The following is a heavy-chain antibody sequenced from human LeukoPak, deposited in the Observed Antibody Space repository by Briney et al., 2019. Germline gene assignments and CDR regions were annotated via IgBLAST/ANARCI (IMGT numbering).Heavy chain of an antibody. J-gene: IGHJ4*02. Sequence: GGSLRLSCAASGFTFTNYWMSWASQAPGKGLEWVANINQDGSEKYYVDSVKGRFTISRDNAKKSLYLQMNSLRAEDTAVYYCARVRGDYCFDYWGQGTLVTVSS. D-gene: IGHD3-16*01. V-gene: IGHV3-7*05. CDR2: INQDGSEK. CDR3: ARVRGDYCFDY. CDR1: GFTFTNYW.